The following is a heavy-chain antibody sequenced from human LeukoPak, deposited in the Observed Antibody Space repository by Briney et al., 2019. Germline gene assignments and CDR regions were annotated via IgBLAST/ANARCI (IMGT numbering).Heavy chain of an antibody. Sequence: GGSLRLSCAASGFTFGSYVMSWVRQAPEKGLEWVSAISSNGGSTYYADSVKGRFTISRDNSKNTLYLQMSSLRAEDTAVYYCATDLYSSSSDYWGRGALVTVSS. CDR2: ISSNGGST. CDR3: ATDLYSSSSDY. V-gene: IGHV3-23*01. CDR1: GFTFGSYV. D-gene: IGHD6-6*01. J-gene: IGHJ4*02.